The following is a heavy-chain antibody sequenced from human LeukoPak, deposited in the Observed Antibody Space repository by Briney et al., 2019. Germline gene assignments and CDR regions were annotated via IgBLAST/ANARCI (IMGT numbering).Heavy chain of an antibody. CDR3: ARVAVDLDCSGDPCSSVFKSFDA. D-gene: IGHD2-15*01. CDR2: IRAYNGNT. V-gene: IGHV1-18*01. J-gene: IGHJ5*02. Sequence: ASVRVSCKASGYMFTSYAISWVRRAPGQGLEWMGWIRAYNGNTKYAQKFQARVTMTTDTSTSTAYMELRSLRSDDTAVYYCARVAVDLDCSGDPCSSVFKSFDAWGQGTLVTVSS. CDR1: GYMFTSYA.